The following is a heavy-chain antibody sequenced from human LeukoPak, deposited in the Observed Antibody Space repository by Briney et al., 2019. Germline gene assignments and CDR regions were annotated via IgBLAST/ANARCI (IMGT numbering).Heavy chain of an antibody. V-gene: IGHV3-9*01. Sequence: GRSLRLSCAASGFTCDDYAMHWVRQAPGKGLEWVSGISWNSGSIGYADSVKGRFTISRDNAKNSLYLQMNSLRAEDTALYYCAKDGRSRPYGMDVWGQGTTVTVSS. CDR2: ISWNSGSI. J-gene: IGHJ6*02. CDR1: GFTCDDYA. CDR3: AKDGRSRPYGMDV. D-gene: IGHD2-15*01.